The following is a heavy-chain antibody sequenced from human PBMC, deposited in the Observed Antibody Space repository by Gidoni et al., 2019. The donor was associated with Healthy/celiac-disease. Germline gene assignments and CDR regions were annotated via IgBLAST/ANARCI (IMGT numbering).Heavy chain of an antibody. CDR2: INHSGST. Sequence: QVQLQQWGAGLLKPSETLSLTCAVYGGSFSGYYWSWIRQPPGKGLEWIGEINHSGSTNYNPSLKSRVTISVDTSKNQFSLKLSSVTAADTAVYYCASLGSYDSSRRIDYWGQGTLVTVSS. CDR1: GGSFSGYY. V-gene: IGHV4-34*01. CDR3: ASLGSYDSSRRIDY. J-gene: IGHJ4*02. D-gene: IGHD3-22*01.